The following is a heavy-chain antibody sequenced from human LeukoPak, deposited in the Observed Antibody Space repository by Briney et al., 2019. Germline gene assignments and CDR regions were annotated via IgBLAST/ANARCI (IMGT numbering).Heavy chain of an antibody. Sequence: SETLSLTCAVSGYSISSGYYWGWIRQPPGKGLEWIGRIYHSGSTYYNPSLKSRVTISVDTSKNQFSLKLSSVTAADTAVYYCARDPNSSSWFHWFDPWGQGTLVTVSS. D-gene: IGHD6-13*01. CDR2: IYHSGST. CDR1: GYSISSGYY. V-gene: IGHV4-38-2*02. CDR3: ARDPNSSSWFHWFDP. J-gene: IGHJ5*02.